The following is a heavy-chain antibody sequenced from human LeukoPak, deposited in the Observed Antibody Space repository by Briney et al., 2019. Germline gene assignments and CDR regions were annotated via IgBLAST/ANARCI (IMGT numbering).Heavy chain of an antibody. CDR2: IYYSGST. D-gene: IGHD6-19*01. CDR1: GGSISSSSYY. J-gene: IGHJ4*02. Sequence: PSETLSLTCTVSGGSISSSSYYWGWIRQPPGKGLEWIGSIYYSGSTYYNPSLKSQVTISVDTSKNQFSLKLSSVTAADTAVYYCARHGIAVADHSDYWGQGTLVTVSS. CDR3: ARHGIAVADHSDY. V-gene: IGHV4-39*01.